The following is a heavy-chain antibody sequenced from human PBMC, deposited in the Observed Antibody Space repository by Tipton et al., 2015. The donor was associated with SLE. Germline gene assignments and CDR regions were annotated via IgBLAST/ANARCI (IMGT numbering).Heavy chain of an antibody. J-gene: IGHJ4*02. CDR2: INPNSGGT. D-gene: IGHD4-17*01. CDR3: AREPLYGDYGGDY. V-gene: IGHV1-2*02. CDR1: GYTFTGYY. Sequence: QSGAEVKKPGASVKVSCKASGYTFTGYYMHWVRQAPGQGLEWMGWINPNSGGTNYAQKFQGGVTMTRDTSISTAYMELSRLRSDDTAVYYCAREPLYGDYGGDYWGQGTLVTVSS.